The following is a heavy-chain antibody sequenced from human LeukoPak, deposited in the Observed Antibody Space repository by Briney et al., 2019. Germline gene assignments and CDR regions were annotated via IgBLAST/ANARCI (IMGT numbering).Heavy chain of an antibody. CDR2: INSGGGSI. V-gene: IGHV3-11*01. J-gene: IGHJ4*02. CDR3: ARGRNRGTYSDY. CDR1: GFTFSDYY. D-gene: IGHD3-16*01. Sequence: GGSLRLSCAASGFTFSDYYMSWIRQAAGKGLEWVSYINSGGGSISFADSVKGRFTISRDNAKNSLYLQMNSLRAEDTAVYYCARGRNRGTYSDYWGQGTLVTVSS.